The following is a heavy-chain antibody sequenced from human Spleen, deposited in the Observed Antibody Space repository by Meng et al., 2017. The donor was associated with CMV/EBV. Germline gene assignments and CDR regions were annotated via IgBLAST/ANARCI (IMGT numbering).Heavy chain of an antibody. CDR1: GFTFSRYN. V-gene: IGHV3-21*06. CDR2: ISSTSKYI. CDR3: AKDDRHYDFWSGYYSWGAFDI. Sequence: GGSLRLSCAGSGFTFSRYNMNWVRQAPGRGLEWVSSISSTSKYIYYADSVKGRFTISRDNANNSLYLQMNSLRAEDTAVYYCAKDDRHYDFWSGYYSWGAFDIWGQGTMVTVSS. J-gene: IGHJ3*02. D-gene: IGHD3-3*01.